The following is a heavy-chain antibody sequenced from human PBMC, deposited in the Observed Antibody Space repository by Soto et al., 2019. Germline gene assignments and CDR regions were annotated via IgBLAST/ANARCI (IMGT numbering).Heavy chain of an antibody. CDR2: IHNSGSP. Sequence: QVQLQESGPGLVRPSQTLSLTCSVSGASIYNGGYFWSWIRQSPGKGLEWIGHIHNSGSPSNNPSLKSRVTISADTSMNQFSLALTSVTAADTAMYYCARRPTTEKVDSWGQGILVTVAS. CDR3: ARRPTTEKVDS. CDR1: GASIYNGGYF. V-gene: IGHV4-30-4*01. J-gene: IGHJ4*02.